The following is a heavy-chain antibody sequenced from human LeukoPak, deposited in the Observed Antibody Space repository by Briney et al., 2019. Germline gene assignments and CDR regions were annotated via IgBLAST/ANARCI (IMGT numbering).Heavy chain of an antibody. CDR3: ARPRAYDSRDLDY. J-gene: IGHJ4*02. Sequence: GGFLRLSCAASGFTFSSYWMSWVRQAPGKGLEWVANIKQDGSEKYYVDSVKGRFTISRDNAKNSLYLQMNSLRAEDTAVYYCARPRAYDSRDLDYWGQGALVTVSS. CDR1: GFTFSSYW. V-gene: IGHV3-7*01. CDR2: IKQDGSEK. D-gene: IGHD3-16*01.